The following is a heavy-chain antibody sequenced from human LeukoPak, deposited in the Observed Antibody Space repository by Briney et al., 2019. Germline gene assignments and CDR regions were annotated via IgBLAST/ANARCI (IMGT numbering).Heavy chain of an antibody. Sequence: PGGSLRLSCAASGFTFSSYGMHWVRQAPGKGLEWVAVISYDGSKKYYGDSVKGRFTISRDNARKTLYLQTNSLRAEDTAVYYCAKDQVVGDYYDSSGSNFDYWGQGTLVTVSS. CDR2: ISYDGSKK. J-gene: IGHJ4*02. V-gene: IGHV3-30*18. CDR1: GFTFSSYG. D-gene: IGHD3-22*01. CDR3: AKDQVVGDYYDSSGSNFDY.